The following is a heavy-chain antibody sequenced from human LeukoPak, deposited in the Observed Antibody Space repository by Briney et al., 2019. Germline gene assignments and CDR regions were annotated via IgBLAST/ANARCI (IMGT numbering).Heavy chain of an antibody. CDR1: GFTPGDYA. D-gene: IGHD3-22*01. Sequence: GGSLRLSCTASGFTPGDYAVSWVRQAPGKGLEWVSAISGSGGSTYYADSVKGRFTISRDNSKNTLYLQMNSLRAEDTAVYFCAKDSPMNAFDIWGQETMVTVSS. V-gene: IGHV3-23*01. CDR3: AKDSPMNAFDI. J-gene: IGHJ3*02. CDR2: ISGSGGST.